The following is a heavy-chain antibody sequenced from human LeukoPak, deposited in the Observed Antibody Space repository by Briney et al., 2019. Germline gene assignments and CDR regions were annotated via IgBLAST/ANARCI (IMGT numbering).Heavy chain of an antibody. V-gene: IGHV3-33*01. D-gene: IGHD3-22*01. CDR3: ASSDDSSYRPWY. J-gene: IGHJ4*02. Sequence: GGSLRLSCAASGFTFTNYGMHWVRQAPGTGLEWVALIGYDGSYKYYADALKGRFTISRDNSKNTLYLQMNSLRVEDTAVYYCASSDDSSYRPWYWGQGTLVTVSS. CDR2: IGYDGSYK. CDR1: GFTFTNYG.